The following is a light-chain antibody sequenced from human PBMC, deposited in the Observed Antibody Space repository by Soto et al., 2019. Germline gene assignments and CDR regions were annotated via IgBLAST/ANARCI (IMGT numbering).Light chain of an antibody. Sequence: DIQMTQSPSSLSASVGDRVTIACRASQSISSYLNWYQQKPGKAPKVLIYAASSLESGVPSRFSGSGSGTDFTLTISSLQPEEFATYYCQHSYSTPRTFGQGTKVEIK. CDR2: AAS. CDR3: QHSYSTPRT. J-gene: IGKJ1*01. CDR1: QSISSY. V-gene: IGKV1-39*01.